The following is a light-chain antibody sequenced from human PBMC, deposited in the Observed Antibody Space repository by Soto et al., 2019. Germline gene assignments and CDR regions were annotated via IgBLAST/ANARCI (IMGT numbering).Light chain of an antibody. CDR3: CSYAGTYPPV. CDR1: SSDVGAYNF. J-gene: IGLJ2*01. Sequence: QSALTQPPSVSGSPGQSVTISCTGTSSDVGAYNFVSWYQQHPGKAPKLIIFDVSARPSGVPDRFSGSKSGNTASLTISGLQADDEADYYCCSYAGTYPPVLGGGTKLTVL. CDR2: DVS. V-gene: IGLV2-11*01.